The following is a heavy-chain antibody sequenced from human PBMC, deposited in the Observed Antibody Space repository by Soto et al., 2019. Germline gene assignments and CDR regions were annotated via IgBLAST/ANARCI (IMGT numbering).Heavy chain of an antibody. Sequence: QPGGSLRLSCAASGFTFSSYAMHWVRQAPGKGLEWVAVISYDGSNKYYADSVKGRFTISGDNSKNTLYLQMNSLRAEDTAVYYCARDKLWYCGGDCYSYPGYWGQGTLVTVSS. V-gene: IGHV3-30-3*01. J-gene: IGHJ4*02. CDR2: ISYDGSNK. CDR1: GFTFSSYA. D-gene: IGHD2-21*02. CDR3: ARDKLWYCGGDCYSYPGY.